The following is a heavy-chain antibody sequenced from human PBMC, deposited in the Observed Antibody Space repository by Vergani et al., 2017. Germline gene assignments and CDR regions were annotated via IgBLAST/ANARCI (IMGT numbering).Heavy chain of an antibody. CDR1: GYTFTSYY. CDR3: AGDSRYCSSTSCYVGRDWFDP. J-gene: IGHJ5*02. V-gene: IGHV1-46*01. D-gene: IGHD2-2*01. Sequence: QVQLVQSGAEVKKPGASVKVSCKASGYTFTSYYMHWVRQAPGQGLEWMGIIHPSGGSTSYAQKFQGRVTMTRDTATSNVYMELSSLSSEDKAVYYGAGDSRYCSSTSCYVGRDWFDPWGQGTLVTVSS. CDR2: IHPSGGST.